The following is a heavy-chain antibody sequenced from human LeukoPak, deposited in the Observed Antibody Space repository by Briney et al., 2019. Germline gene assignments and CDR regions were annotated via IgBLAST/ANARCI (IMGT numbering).Heavy chain of an antibody. CDR2: IKNKIDGGTT. J-gene: IGHJ3*02. Sequence: GGSLRLSCVGSGFTFSKDWMSWVRQAPGKGLEWVGRIKNKIDGGTTGDAAPVKGRFTISRDDSKNTLYLQMTSLKTEDTALYYCATYNDRDAFDIWGQGTMVTVSP. CDR3: ATYNDRDAFDI. CDR1: GFTFSKDW. V-gene: IGHV3-15*01. D-gene: IGHD1-14*01.